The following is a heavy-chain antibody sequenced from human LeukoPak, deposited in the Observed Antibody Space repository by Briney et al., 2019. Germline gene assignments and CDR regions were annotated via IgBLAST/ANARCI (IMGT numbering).Heavy chain of an antibody. Sequence: GGSLRLSCAASGFTFSSYAMSWVRQAPGKGLEWVSAISGSGGSTYYADSVKGRFTISRDNSKNTLYVQMNSLRGEDTAVYYCAKDRDSSSWLFDPWGQGTLVTVSS. J-gene: IGHJ5*02. D-gene: IGHD6-13*01. CDR1: GFTFSSYA. V-gene: IGHV3-23*01. CDR3: AKDRDSSSWLFDP. CDR2: ISGSGGST.